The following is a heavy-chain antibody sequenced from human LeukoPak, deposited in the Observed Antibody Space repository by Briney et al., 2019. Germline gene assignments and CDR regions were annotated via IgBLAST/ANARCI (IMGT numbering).Heavy chain of an antibody. Sequence: ASVKVSCKASGGTFSSYAISWVRQAPGQGLEWMGRINPNSGGTNYAQKFQGRVTMTRDTSISTGYLELSRLRSDDTALYYCARGGAVLGTKYNWFDPWGQGTLVTVSS. CDR1: GGTFSSYA. CDR3: ARGGAVLGTKYNWFDP. J-gene: IGHJ5*02. D-gene: IGHD1-1*01. V-gene: IGHV1-2*06. CDR2: INPNSGGT.